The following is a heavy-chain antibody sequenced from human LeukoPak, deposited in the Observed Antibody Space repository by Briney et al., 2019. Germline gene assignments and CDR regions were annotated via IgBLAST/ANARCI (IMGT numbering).Heavy chain of an antibody. J-gene: IGHJ4*02. CDR3: AKDGGRYRFDF. Sequence: GGSRRLSCTAPGFPFNAYNIHWIRQSPGRGLEWVSFIRNDETEIHYADFAKGRFTISRDRSKNSVYLQMNSLRPDDTALYYCAKDGGRYRFDFWGQGTMVTVSS. D-gene: IGHD3-16*02. V-gene: IGHV3-30*02. CDR2: IRNDETEI. CDR1: GFPFNAYN.